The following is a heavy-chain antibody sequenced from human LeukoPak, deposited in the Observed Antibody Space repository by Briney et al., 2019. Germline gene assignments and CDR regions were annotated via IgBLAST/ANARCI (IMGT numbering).Heavy chain of an antibody. CDR2: IYYSGST. J-gene: IGHJ3*02. CDR1: GGSISSYY. Sequence: SETLSLTCTVSGGSISSYYWSWIRQPPGKGLEWIGYIYYSGSTNYNPSLKSRVTISVDTSKNQFSLKLSSVTAADTAVYYCARGYSDAFDIWGQETMVTVSS. CDR3: ARGYSDAFDI. D-gene: IGHD5-18*01. V-gene: IGHV4-59*01.